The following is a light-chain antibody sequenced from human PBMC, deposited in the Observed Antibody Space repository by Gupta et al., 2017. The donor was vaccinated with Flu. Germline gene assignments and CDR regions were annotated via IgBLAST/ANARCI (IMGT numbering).Light chain of an antibody. CDR2: DAS. J-gene: IGKJ3*01. Sequence: LVLTQSPATLSLSPGERAILSGRASESVISNLAWYQQRPGQAPRLLIYDASNRATGIPDRFSGSGSGTDFTLTISSLEPEDFAIYYCQKRTNWPLLFTFGPGTRVDIK. V-gene: IGKV3-11*01. CDR1: ESVISN. CDR3: QKRTNWPLLFT.